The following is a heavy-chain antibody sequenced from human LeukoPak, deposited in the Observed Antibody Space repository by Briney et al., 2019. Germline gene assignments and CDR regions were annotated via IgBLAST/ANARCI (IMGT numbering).Heavy chain of an antibody. Sequence: SETLSLTCTVSGGSISSYYWSWIRQPPGKGLEWIGYIYYSGSTNYNPSLKSRVTISVDTSKNQFSLKLSSVTAADTAVYYCARGRSSMVRGYYYYYMDVWGKGTTSPSP. J-gene: IGHJ6*03. CDR3: ARGRSSMVRGYYYYYMDV. CDR2: IYYSGST. D-gene: IGHD3-10*01. V-gene: IGHV4-59*01. CDR1: GGSISSYY.